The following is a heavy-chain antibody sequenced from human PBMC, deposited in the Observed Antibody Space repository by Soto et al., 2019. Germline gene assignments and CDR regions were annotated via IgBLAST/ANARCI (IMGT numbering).Heavy chain of an antibody. V-gene: IGHV3-33*01. CDR3: ATVLRYFDPLDY. D-gene: IGHD3-9*01. CDR2: IWYDGSNK. Sequence: GGSLRLSCAASGFTFSSYGMHWVRQAPGKGLEWVAVIWYDGSNKYYADSVKGRFTISRDNSKNTLYLQMNSLRAEDTAVYYCATVLRYFDPLDYWGQGTLVTVSS. CDR1: GFTFSSYG. J-gene: IGHJ4*02.